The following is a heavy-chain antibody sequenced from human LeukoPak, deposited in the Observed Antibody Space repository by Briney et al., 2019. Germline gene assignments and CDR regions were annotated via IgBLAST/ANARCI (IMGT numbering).Heavy chain of an antibody. Sequence: GGSLRLSCVASGFSFRNYAMSWVRQAPGKGLEWVSAISGSGGSTYYADSVKGRFTISRDNSKNTLYLQLNSLRAEDTAVYYCAKGADWNPYYFDYWGQGTLVTVSS. CDR3: AKGADWNPYYFDY. J-gene: IGHJ4*02. V-gene: IGHV3-23*01. D-gene: IGHD1-1*01. CDR1: GFSFRNYA. CDR2: ISGSGGST.